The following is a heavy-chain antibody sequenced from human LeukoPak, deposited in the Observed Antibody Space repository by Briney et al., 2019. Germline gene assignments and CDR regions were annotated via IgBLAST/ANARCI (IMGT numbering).Heavy chain of an antibody. D-gene: IGHD6-13*01. V-gene: IGHV4-34*01. CDR3: ARAYSLDY. CDR2: INHSGST. J-gene: IGHJ4*02. CDR1: GGSFSGYY. Sequence: PSETLSLTCAVYGGSFSGYYWSWIRQPPGKGLEWIGEINHSGSTNYSPSLKSRVTISVDTSKNQFSLKLNSVIAADTAVYYCARAYSLDYWGQGTLVTVSS.